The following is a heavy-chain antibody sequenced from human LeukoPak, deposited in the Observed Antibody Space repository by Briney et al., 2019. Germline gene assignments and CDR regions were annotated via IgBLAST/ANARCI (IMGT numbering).Heavy chain of an antibody. CDR2: IIPIFGTA. Sequence: ASVKVSYKASGGTFSSYAISWVRQAPGQGLEWMGGIIPIFGTANYAQKLQGRVTMTTDTSTSTAYMELRSLRSDDTAVYYCARDDGGYLDAFDIWGQGTMVTVSS. V-gene: IGHV1-69*05. D-gene: IGHD2-15*01. CDR1: GGTFSSYA. CDR3: ARDDGGYLDAFDI. J-gene: IGHJ3*02.